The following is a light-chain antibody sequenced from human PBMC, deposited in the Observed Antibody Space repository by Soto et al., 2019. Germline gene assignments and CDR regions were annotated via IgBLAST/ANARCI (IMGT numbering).Light chain of an antibody. CDR3: HQYYGSLPT. CDR1: QSLLYNSNNNNY. V-gene: IGKV4-1*01. Sequence: DIVMTQSPDSLALSLGEKATINCRSSQSLLYNSNNNNYLAWYQQKPGQPPKLLIYWASARESGVPDRFSGSGSGTDFTLTISSLQAEDVAVYYCHQYYGSLPTFGQGTKVQIK. J-gene: IGKJ1*01. CDR2: WAS.